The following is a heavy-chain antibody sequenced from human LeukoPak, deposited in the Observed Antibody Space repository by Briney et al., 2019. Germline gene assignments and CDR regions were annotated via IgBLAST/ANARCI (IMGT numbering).Heavy chain of an antibody. J-gene: IGHJ5*02. CDR3: ARDRCSGGSCSRFDP. CDR2: VYNSGST. V-gene: IGHV4-59*01. Sequence: SETLSLSCTVHGGSICGFYWGWIRQPPGKGLELLGYVYNSGSTNYNPSLKSRVTISVDTSKSQFSLNLTSVTAADTAMYYCARDRCSGGSCSRFDPWGQGTLVTVSS. D-gene: IGHD2-15*01. CDR1: GGSICGFY.